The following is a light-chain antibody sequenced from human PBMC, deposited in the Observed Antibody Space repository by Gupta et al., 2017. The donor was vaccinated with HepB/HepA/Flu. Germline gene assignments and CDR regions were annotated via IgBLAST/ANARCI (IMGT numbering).Light chain of an antibody. CDR1: SSNIGSNT. Sequence: QSVLTQPPSASVTPGQRVTISCSGSSSNIGSNTVNWYQQLPGPAPKLLFYSNNQRPSGVPDRFSGSKSGTSASLAISGLQSEDEADYYCAASDASLNGLVFGGGTKLTVL. CDR2: SNN. J-gene: IGLJ2*01. V-gene: IGLV1-44*01. CDR3: AASDASLNGLV.